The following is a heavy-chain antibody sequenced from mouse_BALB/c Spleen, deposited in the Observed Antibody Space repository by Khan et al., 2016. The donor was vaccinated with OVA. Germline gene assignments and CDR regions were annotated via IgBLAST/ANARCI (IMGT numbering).Heavy chain of an antibody. CDR1: GYTFINYW. V-gene: IGHV1-7*01. Sequence: QVQLQQSGAELAKPGASVKMSCKASGYTFINYWILWIKQRPGQGLEWIGYINPCTGYTEYNQNFKDKATLTADISSSTAYMQLSSLTSEDSAVYYCARRGLRWDFDYWGQGTTLTVPS. D-gene: IGHD1-1*01. J-gene: IGHJ2*01. CDR2: INPCTGYT. CDR3: ARRGLRWDFDY.